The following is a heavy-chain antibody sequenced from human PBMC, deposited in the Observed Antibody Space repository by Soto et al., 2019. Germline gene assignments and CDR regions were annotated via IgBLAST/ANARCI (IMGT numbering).Heavy chain of an antibody. D-gene: IGHD6-6*01. CDR2: ISYDGSNK. CDR3: AKSDSSSSSTLLDY. Sequence: PGGSLRLSCAASGFTFSSYGMHWVRQAPGKGLEWVAVISYDGSNKYYADSVKGRFTISRDNSKNTLYLQMNSLRAEDTAVYYCAKSDSSSSSTLLDYWGQGTLVTVSS. V-gene: IGHV3-30*18. CDR1: GFTFSSYG. J-gene: IGHJ4*02.